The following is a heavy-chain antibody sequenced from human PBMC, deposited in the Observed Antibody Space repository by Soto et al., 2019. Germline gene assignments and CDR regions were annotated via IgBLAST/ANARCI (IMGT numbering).Heavy chain of an antibody. CDR1: GFTFSSYV. D-gene: IGHD3-22*01. Sequence: GGSLRLSCAASGFTFSSYVMHWVRQAPGKGLEWVALISYDGSNKYYADSVKGRFTISRDNSKNTLYLQMNSLRAEDTAVYFCAKESYYYDSSGYYPPDYWGQGTLVTVSS. V-gene: IGHV3-30*18. CDR2: ISYDGSNK. J-gene: IGHJ4*02. CDR3: AKESYYYDSSGYYPPDY.